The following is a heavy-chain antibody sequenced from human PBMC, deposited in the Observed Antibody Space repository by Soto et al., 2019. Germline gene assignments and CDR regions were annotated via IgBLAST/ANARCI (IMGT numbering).Heavy chain of an antibody. Sequence: SETLSLTCTVAGGSVRRGGYYWNWIRHYSGKGLEWIGYIHYTESTFYNPSLKSRVTILADTSKNQFSLKLSSVTAADTAVYYCARYKSNYYYGMDVWGQGTTVTVSS. CDR2: IHYTEST. J-gene: IGHJ6*02. CDR1: GGSVRRGGYY. CDR3: ARYKSNYYYGMDV. V-gene: IGHV4-31*03. D-gene: IGHD1-20*01.